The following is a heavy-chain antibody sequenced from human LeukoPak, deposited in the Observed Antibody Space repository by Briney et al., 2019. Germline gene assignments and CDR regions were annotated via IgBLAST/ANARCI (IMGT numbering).Heavy chain of an antibody. J-gene: IGHJ4*02. CDR2: ISGSGGRT. D-gene: IGHD2-21*02. CDR3: AKARHIVVVTAIPFDY. V-gene: IGHV3-23*01. Sequence: GSLRLSCEASGFTFSRYDMSWVRQAPGKGLEWVSDISGSGGRTYYAETVKGGFTISRYNSKNTLYLQMNSLRAEDTAVYCCAKARHIVVVTAIPFDYWGQGTLVTVSS. CDR1: GFTFSRYD.